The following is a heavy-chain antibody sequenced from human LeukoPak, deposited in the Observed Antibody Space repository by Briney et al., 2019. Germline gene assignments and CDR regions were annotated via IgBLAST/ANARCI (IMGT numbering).Heavy chain of an antibody. J-gene: IGHJ6*03. V-gene: IGHV3-49*04. Sequence: PGRSLRLSCTASGFTFGDYAMSWVRQAPGKGLEWVGFIRSKAYGGTTEYAACVKGRFTISRDDSKSIAYLQMNSLKTEDTAVYYCTRGHVLRFLEWLPNYYYYYYMDVWGKGTTVTVSS. CDR2: IRSKAYGGTT. D-gene: IGHD3-3*01. CDR3: TRGHVLRFLEWLPNYYYYYYMDV. CDR1: GFTFGDYA.